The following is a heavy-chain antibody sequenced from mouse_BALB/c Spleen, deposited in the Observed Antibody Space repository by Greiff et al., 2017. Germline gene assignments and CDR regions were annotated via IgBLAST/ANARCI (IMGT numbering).Heavy chain of an antibody. CDR3: ARQGYGNLWFAY. D-gene: IGHD2-10*02. V-gene: IGHV5-9-4*01. J-gene: IGHJ3*01. CDR2: ISSGGSYT. Sequence: EVHLVESGGGLVKPGGSLKLSCAASGFTFSSYAMSWVRQSPEKRLEWVAEISSGGSYTYYPDTVTGRFTISRDNAKNTLYLEMSSLKSEDTAMYYCARQGYGNLWFAYWGQGTLVTVSA. CDR1: GFTFSSYA.